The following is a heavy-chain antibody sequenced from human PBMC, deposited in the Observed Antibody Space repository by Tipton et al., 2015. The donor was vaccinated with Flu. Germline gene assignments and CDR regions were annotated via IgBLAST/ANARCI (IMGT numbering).Heavy chain of an antibody. J-gene: IGHJ4*02. CDR2: IYTSGTT. CDR1: GGSISRSY. Sequence: TLSLTCTVSGGSISRSYWNWIRQPAGKGLEWIGRIYTSGTTNYSPSLRSRVTVSVDTSKNQFSLRLSSVTAADTAVYYCASDSVGDDDSSGYYDNWGQGTLVSVSS. D-gene: IGHD3-22*01. V-gene: IGHV4-4*07. CDR3: ASDSVGDDDSSGYYDN.